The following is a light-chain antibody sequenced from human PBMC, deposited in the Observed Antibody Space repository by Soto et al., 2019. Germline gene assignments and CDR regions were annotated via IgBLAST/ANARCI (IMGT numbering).Light chain of an antibody. CDR2: DDN. CDR3: GSWDSSLSAYV. CDR1: SSNIGGNS. V-gene: IGLV1-51*01. J-gene: IGLJ1*01. Sequence: QSAMTQPPSVSAAPGQKVTISCSGSSSNIGGNSVSWYQQLPGTAPKLLIYDDNKRPSGIPDRFSGSKSGTSATLGITGFQTEDEADYYCGSWDSSLSAYVFGTGTKVTVL.